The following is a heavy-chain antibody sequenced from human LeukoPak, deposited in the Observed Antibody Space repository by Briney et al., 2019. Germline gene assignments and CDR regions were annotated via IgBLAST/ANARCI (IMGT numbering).Heavy chain of an antibody. CDR3: AMSGQLHVDYYYYMDV. D-gene: IGHD5-18*01. V-gene: IGHV1-69*05. CDR1: GGTFSSYA. CDR2: IIPIFGTA. J-gene: IGHJ6*03. Sequence: SVKVSCKASGGTFSSYAISWVRQAPGQGLEWMGGIIPIFGTANSAQKFQGGVTITTDESTSTAYMELSSLRSEDTAVYYCAMSGQLHVDYYYYMDVWGKGTTVTVSS.